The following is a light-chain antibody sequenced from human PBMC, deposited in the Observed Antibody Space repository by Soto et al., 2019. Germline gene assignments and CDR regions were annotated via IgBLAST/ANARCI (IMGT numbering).Light chain of an antibody. J-gene: IGKJ2*01. CDR3: QQSYSIPYT. Sequence: DIQMTQSPSSLSTSVGDRATITCRASQSISNYLNWYQQKPGKAPKLLISGASNLQSGVPSRFSGSGSGTDFTLTISSLQPEDFATYYCQQSYSIPYTFGQGTNLEI. V-gene: IGKV1-39*01. CDR2: GAS. CDR1: QSISNY.